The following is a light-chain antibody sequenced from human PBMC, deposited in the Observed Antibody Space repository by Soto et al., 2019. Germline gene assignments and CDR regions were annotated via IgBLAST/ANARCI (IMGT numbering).Light chain of an antibody. CDR3: QQGSTWPWT. J-gene: IGKJ1*01. CDR1: QSVSSN. V-gene: IGKV3-15*01. Sequence: EIVLTQSPATLSVSPGERATLSCRASQSVSSNLAWYQQKPGQAPRLLIYGASTRATGIPARFSGSGSGTEFTLTISSLQSEDFAVYYCQQGSTWPWTFGQGTKVDI. CDR2: GAS.